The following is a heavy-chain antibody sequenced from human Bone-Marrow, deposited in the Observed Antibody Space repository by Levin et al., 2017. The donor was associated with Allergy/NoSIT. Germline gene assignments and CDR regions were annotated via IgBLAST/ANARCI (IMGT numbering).Heavy chain of an antibody. Sequence: GGSLRLSCTASGFTFSDYYISWIRQPPGKGLEWVSYINKAGSTIYYADSVRGRFTIPRDNAKESVYLQMNSLRAYDTAVNYCARDGGIIDYWGQGTLVTVSS. CDR2: INKAGSTI. V-gene: IGHV3-11*01. CDR3: ARDGGIIDY. CDR1: GFTFSDYY. D-gene: IGHD3-3*01. J-gene: IGHJ4*02.